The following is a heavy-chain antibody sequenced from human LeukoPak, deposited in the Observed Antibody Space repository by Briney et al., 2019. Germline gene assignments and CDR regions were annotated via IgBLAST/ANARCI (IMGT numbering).Heavy chain of an antibody. Sequence: PPETPCLTCDVYGGFFSGYYWNWIRQPPGKGLEWIGGVDRTESANYNPSLNSRVAISVDMSKNQFSLKLSSVTAADTGVYYCARGLKYYTTSGRLGYWGEGTLASLSS. CDR2: VDRTESA. J-gene: IGHJ4*02. CDR1: GGFFSGYY. D-gene: IGHD3-22*01. V-gene: IGHV4-34*01. CDR3: ARGLKYYTTSGRLGY.